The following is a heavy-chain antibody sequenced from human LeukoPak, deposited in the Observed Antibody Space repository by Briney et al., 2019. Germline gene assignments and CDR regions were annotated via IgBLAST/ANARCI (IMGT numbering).Heavy chain of an antibody. D-gene: IGHD6-6*01. V-gene: IGHV3-30*04. J-gene: IGHJ4*02. Sequence: PGGSLRLSCAASGFTFSSYAMHWVRQAPGKGLEWVAVISYDGSNKYYADSVKGRFTISRDNSKNTLYLQMNSLRAEDTAVYYCARDQLVYSSSSSDFDYWGQGTLVTVSS. CDR1: GFTFSSYA. CDR3: ARDQLVYSSSSSDFDY. CDR2: ISYDGSNK.